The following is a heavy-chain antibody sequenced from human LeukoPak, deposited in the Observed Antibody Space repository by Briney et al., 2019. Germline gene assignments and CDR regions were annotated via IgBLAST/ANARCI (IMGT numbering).Heavy chain of an antibody. CDR2: IKQDGSEK. J-gene: IGHJ6*02. CDR1: GFTFSSYW. V-gene: IGHV3-7*01. CDR3: ARDNVRADYYYGMDV. Sequence: GGSLRLSCAASGFTFSSYWMSWVRQAPGKGLEWVANIKQDGSEKYYVDSVKGRFTISRDNAKNSLYLQMNSLRAEDTAVYYCARDNVRADYYYGMDVWGQGTTVTVFS. D-gene: IGHD3-16*01.